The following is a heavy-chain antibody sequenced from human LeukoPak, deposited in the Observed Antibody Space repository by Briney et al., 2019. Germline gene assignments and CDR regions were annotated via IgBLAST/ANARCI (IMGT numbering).Heavy chain of an antibody. CDR2: INPSGGST. V-gene: IGHV1-46*01. CDR1: GYTFTSYY. D-gene: IGHD3-9*01. CDR3: ARGVLGDILTGYYLYYYGMDV. Sequence: ASVRASCKASGYTFTSYYMHWVRQAPGQGLEWMGIINPSGGSTSYAQKFQGRVTMTRDTSTSTVYMELSSLRSEDTAVYYCARGVLGDILTGYYLYYYGMDVWGQGTTVTVSS. J-gene: IGHJ6*02.